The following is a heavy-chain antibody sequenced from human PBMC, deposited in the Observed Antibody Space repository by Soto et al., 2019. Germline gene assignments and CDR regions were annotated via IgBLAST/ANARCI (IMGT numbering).Heavy chain of an antibody. CDR1: GGSISSSSYY. J-gene: IGHJ3*02. V-gene: IGHV4-39*01. CDR3: ARHVTIFGVVINAAFDI. D-gene: IGHD3-3*01. CDR2: IYYSGST. Sequence: TSETLSLTCTVSGGSISSSSYYWGWIRQPPGKGLEWIGSIYYSGSTYYNPSLKSRVTISVDTSKNQFSLKLSSVTAADTAVYYCARHVTIFGVVINAAFDIWGQGTMVTVSS.